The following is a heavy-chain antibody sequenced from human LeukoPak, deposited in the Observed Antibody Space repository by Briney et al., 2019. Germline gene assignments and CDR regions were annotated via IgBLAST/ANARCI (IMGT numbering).Heavy chain of an antibody. Sequence: ASVKVSCKASGYTFTGYYMHWVRQAPGQGLEWMGWINPNSGGTNYAQKFQGRVTMTRDTSISTAYMEQSRLRSDDTAVYYCARDIAPGVAAAEDYWGQGTLVTVSS. CDR2: INPNSGGT. V-gene: IGHV1-2*02. CDR3: ARDIAPGVAAAEDY. CDR1: GYTFTGYY. J-gene: IGHJ4*02. D-gene: IGHD6-13*01.